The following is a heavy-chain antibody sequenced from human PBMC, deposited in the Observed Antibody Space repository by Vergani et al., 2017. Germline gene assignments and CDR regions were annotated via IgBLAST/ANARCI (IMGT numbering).Heavy chain of an antibody. D-gene: IGHD3-10*01. CDR1: GGSISSGGYS. CDR2: IYHSGST. J-gene: IGHJ5*02. CDR3: ARQRTVTMVRGVTNWFDP. V-gene: IGHV4-30-2*01. Sequence: QLQLQESGSGLVKPSQTLSLTCAVSGGSISSGGYSWSWIRQPPGKGLEWIGYIYHSGSTYYNPSLKSRVTISVDRSKNQFSLKLSSVTAADTAVYYCARQRTVTMVRGVTNWFDPWGQGTLVTVSS.